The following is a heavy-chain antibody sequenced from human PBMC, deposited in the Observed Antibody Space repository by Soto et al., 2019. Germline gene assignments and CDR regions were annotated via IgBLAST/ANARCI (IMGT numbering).Heavy chain of an antibody. CDR2: ISGSGGST. CDR1: GFTFSGSA. J-gene: IGHJ4*02. V-gene: IGHV3-23*01. Sequence: PGGPLRLSCAASGFTFSGSAMSWVRQAPGKGLEWVSTISGSGGSTYYAESVKGRFTISRDNSRNTLSLQMNSLRAEDTAVYYCSKDWGKYCSGATCHLFDSWGQRTLVTVSS. D-gene: IGHD2-15*01. CDR3: SKDWGKYCSGATCHLFDS.